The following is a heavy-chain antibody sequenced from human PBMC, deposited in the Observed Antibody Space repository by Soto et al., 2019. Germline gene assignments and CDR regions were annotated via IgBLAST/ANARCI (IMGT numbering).Heavy chain of an antibody. Sequence: PGGSLRLSCVASGFTFRSYGMSWVRQAPGQGLEYVSGVSGGGSNTYYADSVKGRFTISRDNSKNTLYLQMSSLRPEDTAIYYCVRDRYQLLYIMDVWGRGTTVTVSS. V-gene: IGHV3-64D*06. D-gene: IGHD2-2*02. CDR2: VSGGGSNT. CDR3: VRDRYQLLYIMDV. J-gene: IGHJ6*02. CDR1: GFTFRSYG.